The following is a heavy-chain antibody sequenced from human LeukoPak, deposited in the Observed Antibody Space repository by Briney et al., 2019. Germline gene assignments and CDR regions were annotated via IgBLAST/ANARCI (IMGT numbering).Heavy chain of an antibody. J-gene: IGHJ4*02. V-gene: IGHV1-2*02. CDR2: INPNSGGI. CDR1: GYTFTGYY. CDR3: ARDRVAAAGTFAGY. Sequence: ASVKVSCKASGYTFTGYYMHWVRQAPGQGLEWMGWINPNSGGINYAQKFQGRVTMTRDTSISTAYMELSRLRSDDTAVYYCARDRVAAAGTFAGYWGQGTLVTVSS. D-gene: IGHD6-13*01.